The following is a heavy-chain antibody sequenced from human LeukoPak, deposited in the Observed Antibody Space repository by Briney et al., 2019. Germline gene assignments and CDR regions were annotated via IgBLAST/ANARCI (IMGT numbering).Heavy chain of an antibody. CDR2: ISGSGGST. Sequence: GGSLRLSCAASGFTFSNSAMNWVRQAPGKGLEWVAAISGSGGSTYYADSVKGRFTVSRDNSKNTLYEQMNSLKAEDTAMYYCAKEVGDYYSYMNVWGKGTTVTVSS. V-gene: IGHV3-23*01. CDR3: AKEVGDYYSYMNV. J-gene: IGHJ6*03. CDR1: GFTFSNSA. D-gene: IGHD1-26*01.